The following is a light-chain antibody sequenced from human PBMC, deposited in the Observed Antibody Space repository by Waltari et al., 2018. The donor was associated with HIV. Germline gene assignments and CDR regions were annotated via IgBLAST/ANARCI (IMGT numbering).Light chain of an antibody. V-gene: IGKV3-11*01. CDR3: QQRYRWPDT. CDR1: QSLGNN. J-gene: IGKJ2*01. Sequence: EIVMTQPPATLSLSPGERATLSCRASQSLGNNLAWYQQKPGQAPRLLMYYASIRATGIPARFSGSGSGTDFTLTISSLGPEDFAVYYCQQRYRWPDTFGQGTKLEIK. CDR2: YAS.